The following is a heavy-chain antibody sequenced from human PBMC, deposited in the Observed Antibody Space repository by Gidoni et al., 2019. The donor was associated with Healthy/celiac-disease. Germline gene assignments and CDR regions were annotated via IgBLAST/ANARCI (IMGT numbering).Heavy chain of an antibody. CDR3: ARDRDTAMKDYYYYGMDV. J-gene: IGHJ6*02. D-gene: IGHD5-18*01. V-gene: IGHV3-33*01. Sequence: QVQLVESGGGVVQPGRSLRLSCAASGFTFISYGMHWVRQAPGKGLEWVAVIWYDGSNKYYADSVKGRFTISRDNSKKTLYLKKNSLRAEDTAVYYCARDRDTAMKDYYYYGMDVWGQGTTVTVSS. CDR2: IWYDGSNK. CDR1: GFTFISYG.